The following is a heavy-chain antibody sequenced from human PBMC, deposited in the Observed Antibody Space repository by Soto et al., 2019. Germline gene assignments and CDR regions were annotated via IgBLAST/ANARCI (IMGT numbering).Heavy chain of an antibody. D-gene: IGHD2-15*01. J-gene: IGHJ5*02. CDR3: AREFCSGGSCYSGWFDP. V-gene: IGHV3-21*01. CDR2: ISSSSSYI. Sequence: ESGGGLVKPGGSLRLSCAASGFTFSSYSMNWVRQAPGKGLEWVSSISSSSSYIYYADSVKGRFTISRDNAKNSLYLQMNSLRAEDTAVYYCAREFCSGGSCYSGWFDPWGQGTLVTVSS. CDR1: GFTFSSYS.